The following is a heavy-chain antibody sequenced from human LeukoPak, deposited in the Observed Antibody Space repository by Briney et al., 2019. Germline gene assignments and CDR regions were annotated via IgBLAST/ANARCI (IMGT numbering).Heavy chain of an antibody. Sequence: PSETLSLTCVVSGYSISSSNWWSWIRQPPGRGLEWIGYMYRTGITSYNPSLKSRVTISLDTSRNQFSLKLSSVTAADTAVYYCASSLLYSSFELNYWGQGTLVTVSS. CDR3: ASSLLYSSFELNY. CDR2: MYRTGIT. V-gene: IGHV4-28*01. D-gene: IGHD3-16*02. CDR1: GYSISSSNW. J-gene: IGHJ4*02.